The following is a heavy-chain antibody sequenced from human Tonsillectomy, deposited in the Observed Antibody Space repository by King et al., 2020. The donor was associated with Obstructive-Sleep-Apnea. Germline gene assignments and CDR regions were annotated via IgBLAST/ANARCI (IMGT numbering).Heavy chain of an antibody. D-gene: IGHD2-15*01. Sequence: VQLQQSGPGLVKPSQTLSLTCAISGDSVSSNSAAWNWIRQSPSRGLEWLGRTYYRSKWYNDYAVSVKSRITINPDTSKNQFSLQLNSVTPEDTAVYDWARAPDCSGGSCYSYYYYGMDVWGQGTTVTVSS. J-gene: IGHJ6*02. V-gene: IGHV6-1*01. CDR3: ARAPDCSGGSCYSYYYYGMDV. CDR1: GDSVSSNSAA. CDR2: TYYRSKWYN.